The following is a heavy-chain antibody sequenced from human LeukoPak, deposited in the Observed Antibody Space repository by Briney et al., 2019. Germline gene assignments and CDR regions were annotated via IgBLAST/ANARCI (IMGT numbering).Heavy chain of an antibody. V-gene: IGHV4-34*01. CDR3: AGVPLRFLEPFDY. D-gene: IGHD3-3*01. CDR1: GGSVNGYY. CDR2: INHSGTT. J-gene: IGHJ4*02. Sequence: SSETLSLTCSVYGGSVNGYYWGWIRQPPGKGLEWIGEINHSGTTNYNPSLKSRVTMSLDTSKNQFSLRLNSVTAADTAVYYCAGVPLRFLEPFDYWGQGTLVTVSS.